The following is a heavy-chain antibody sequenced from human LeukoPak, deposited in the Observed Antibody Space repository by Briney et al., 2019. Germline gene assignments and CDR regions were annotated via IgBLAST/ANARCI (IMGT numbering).Heavy chain of an antibody. Sequence: GGSLRLSCAASGFTFSSYEMNWVRQAPGKGLEWVSYISSSGSTIYYADSVRGRFTISRDNAKNSLYLQMNSLRAEDTAVYYCAREYYGEVYWGQGTLVTVSS. J-gene: IGHJ4*02. CDR2: ISSSGSTI. CDR3: AREYYGEVY. V-gene: IGHV3-48*03. D-gene: IGHD4-17*01. CDR1: GFTFSSYE.